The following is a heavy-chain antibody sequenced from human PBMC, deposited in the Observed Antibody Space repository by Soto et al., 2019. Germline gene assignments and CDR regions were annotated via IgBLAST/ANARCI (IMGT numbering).Heavy chain of an antibody. CDR3: AYSTGWYRHDV. CDR1: GDSISNSRW. Sequence: QVQLQESGPGLVKPSGTLSLTCAVSGDSISNSRWWTWVRQPPGKGLEWIGDIFHSGDTNYNPSLKSRVFISVDKPQNQFSLKVSSVTAADTAVYYCAYSTGWYRHDVWGQGTVVTVSS. CDR2: IFHSGDT. D-gene: IGHD6-19*01. J-gene: IGHJ3*01. V-gene: IGHV4-4*02.